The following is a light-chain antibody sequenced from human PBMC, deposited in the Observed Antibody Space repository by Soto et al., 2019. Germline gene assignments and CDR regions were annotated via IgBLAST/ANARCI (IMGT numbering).Light chain of an antibody. CDR3: QQAASLPYT. CDR2: AAS. CDR1: QGISTS. J-gene: IGKJ2*01. V-gene: IGKV1-12*01. Sequence: DIQMTQFPSTVSASVGDRVTITCRASQGISTSLGWYQQKPGKAPSLLISAASTLQSGAPSRFSGSGSGTDFTLTISRLQPADFATYYCQQAASLPYTFGQGTKVEIK.